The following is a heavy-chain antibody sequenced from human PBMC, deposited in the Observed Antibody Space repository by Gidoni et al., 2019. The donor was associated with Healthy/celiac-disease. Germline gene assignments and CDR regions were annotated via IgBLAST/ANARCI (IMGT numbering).Heavy chain of an antibody. J-gene: IGHJ2*01. CDR2: IYYSGGI. V-gene: IGHV4-61*01. D-gene: IGHD2-2*01. CDR3: ARGFPMPYWYFDL. CDR1: GGSVSSGSNY. Sequence: QVQLQESAPGLLKPSETLYLTCNVSGGSVSSGSNYWSWIRQPPGKGLEWIVYIYYSGGIHYNPCLKSRVTISVDTSKQPFSLKLTSMNAADTAVYYCARGFPMPYWYFDLWGHGTLVTVSS.